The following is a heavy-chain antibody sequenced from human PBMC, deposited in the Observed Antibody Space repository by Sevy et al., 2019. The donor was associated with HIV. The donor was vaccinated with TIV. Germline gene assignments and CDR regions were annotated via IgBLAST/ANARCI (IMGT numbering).Heavy chain of an antibody. CDR2: ISSSGSTI. Sequence: GGSLRLSCAASVFTFSDYYRNWIRQAPGKGLEWVSYISSSGSTIYYADSVKGRFTISRDNAKNSVYLQMNSLRVEDTAVYYCAREDIADRHFDYWGQGALVTVSS. V-gene: IGHV3-11*01. J-gene: IGHJ4*02. CDR3: AREDIADRHFDY. D-gene: IGHD6-6*01. CDR1: VFTFSDYY.